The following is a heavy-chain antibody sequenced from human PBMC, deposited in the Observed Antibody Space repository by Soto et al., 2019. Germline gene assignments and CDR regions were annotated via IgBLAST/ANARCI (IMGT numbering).Heavy chain of an antibody. CDR2: INPNSGNT. Sequence: QVQLVQSGAEVKKPGASVKVSCKASGYSFTSYDITWVRQATGQGLEWMGWINPNSGNTGYAQKFQGRVTMTRDTSISTIYMELCSLRSEDTAVYYCARLNRGITVTWFIDYWGQGTLVTVSS. V-gene: IGHV1-8*01. J-gene: IGHJ4*02. D-gene: IGHD6-19*01. CDR1: GYSFTSYD. CDR3: ARLNRGITVTWFIDY.